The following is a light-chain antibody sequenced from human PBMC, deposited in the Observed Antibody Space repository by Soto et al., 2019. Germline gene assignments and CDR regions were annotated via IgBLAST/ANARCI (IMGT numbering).Light chain of an antibody. J-gene: IGKJ4*02. CDR2: GAS. Sequence: EIVMTQSPSTLSVSPGERATLSCRASQSVSINLAWYQQKPGQAPSLLIYGASTSATGIPARFSGSGSGTEFTPTISSLQSEDVAVYYCQQYNNWSPRTFGGGTKVEIK. CDR3: QQYNNWSPRT. V-gene: IGKV3-15*01. CDR1: QSVSIN.